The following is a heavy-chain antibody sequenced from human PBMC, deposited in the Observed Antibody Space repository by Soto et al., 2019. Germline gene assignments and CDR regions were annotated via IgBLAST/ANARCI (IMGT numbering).Heavy chain of an antibody. CDR1: GGTFSSYA. CDR3: ARNQHSKSYYYYGMDV. Sequence: VQLVQSGAEVKKPGSSVKVSCKASGGTFSSYAISWVRQAPGQGLEWMGGIIPIFCTANYAQKFQGRVTITADKSTSTAYMELSSLRSEDTAVYYCARNQHSKSYYYYGMDVWGQGTTVTVSS. D-gene: IGHD4-4*01. J-gene: IGHJ6*02. CDR2: IIPIFCTA. V-gene: IGHV1-69*06.